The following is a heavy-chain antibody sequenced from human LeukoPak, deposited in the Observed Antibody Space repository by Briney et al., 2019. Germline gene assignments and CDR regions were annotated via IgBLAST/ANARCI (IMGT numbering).Heavy chain of an antibody. V-gene: IGHV1-24*01. Sequence: ASVKLSCKVSGYTLTEVSMHCVRQAPGKGLEWMGRFDPEDGETIYAQKFQGRVTMTEDTSTDTAYMELSSLRSEDTAVYYCATAPLAVAGSMDVWGQGTTVTVSS. J-gene: IGHJ6*02. CDR1: GYTLTEVS. CDR3: ATAPLAVAGSMDV. CDR2: FDPEDGET. D-gene: IGHD6-19*01.